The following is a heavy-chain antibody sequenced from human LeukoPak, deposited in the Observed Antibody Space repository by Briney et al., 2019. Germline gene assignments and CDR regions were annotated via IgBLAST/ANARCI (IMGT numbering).Heavy chain of an antibody. CDR3: STLSDY. V-gene: IGHV3-15*01. Sequence: GGSLRLSCAASGFTFSSYGMTWVRQAPGKGLEWVARIKTKTDGGTTHYAAPVKGRFTISRDDSKNTLYLQMDSLKTEDTALYYCSTLSDYWGQGTLVTVSS. CDR1: GFTFSSYG. CDR2: IKTKTDGGTT. J-gene: IGHJ4*02.